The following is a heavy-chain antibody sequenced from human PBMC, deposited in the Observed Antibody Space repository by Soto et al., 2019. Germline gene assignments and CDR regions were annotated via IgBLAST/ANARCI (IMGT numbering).Heavy chain of an antibody. D-gene: IGHD1-7*01. J-gene: IGHJ4*02. Sequence: SETLSLTCAVSGGSFTSNNWWTWVRQPPGQGLEWIGEIYRTGSTNYNPSLKSRVTISLNKSENQFSLKVTSLTAADTAVYYCASRDPGTSVDYWGQGTLVTVS. CDR1: GGSFTSNNW. CDR3: ASRDPGTSVDY. V-gene: IGHV4-4*02. CDR2: IYRTGST.